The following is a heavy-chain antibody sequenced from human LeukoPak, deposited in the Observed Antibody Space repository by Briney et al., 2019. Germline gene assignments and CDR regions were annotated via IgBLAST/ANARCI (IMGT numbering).Heavy chain of an antibody. D-gene: IGHD3-10*01. CDR2: ISYDGSNK. Sequence: GGSLRLSCAASGFTFSSYAMHWVRQAPGKGLEWVAVISYDGSNKYYADSVKGRFTISRDNSKNTLYLLMNSLRAEDTAVYYCARGSGSYHDYWGQGTLVTVSS. V-gene: IGHV3-30*04. J-gene: IGHJ4*02. CDR3: ARGSGSYHDY. CDR1: GFTFSSYA.